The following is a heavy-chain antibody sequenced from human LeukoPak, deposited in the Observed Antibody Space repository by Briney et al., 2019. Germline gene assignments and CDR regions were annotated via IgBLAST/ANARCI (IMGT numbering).Heavy chain of an antibody. CDR3: ARLYCSNFGCYAGSVDH. Sequence: GGSLRLSCAASGFTFSSYSMNWVRQAPGKGLEWVSYISSSSSTIYYADSVKGRFTISRDNAKNSLYLQMDSLRADDTAVYYCARLYCSNFGCYAGSVDHWGQGTLVTVSS. J-gene: IGHJ4*02. D-gene: IGHD2-2*01. CDR1: GFTFSSYS. CDR2: ISSSSSTI. V-gene: IGHV3-48*04.